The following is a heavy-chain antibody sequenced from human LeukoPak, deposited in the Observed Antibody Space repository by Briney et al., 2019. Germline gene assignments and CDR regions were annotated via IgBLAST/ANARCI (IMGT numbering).Heavy chain of an antibody. CDR1: GGSISSGGYS. J-gene: IGHJ4*02. Sequence: SETLSLTCAVSGGSISSGGYSWSWIRQPPGKGLEWIGYIYHSGSTYYNPSLKSRVTISVDRFKNQFSLKLSSVTAADTAVYYCARGLQTYYFDYWGQGTLVTVSS. CDR3: ARGLQTYYFDY. CDR2: IYHSGST. V-gene: IGHV4-30-2*01.